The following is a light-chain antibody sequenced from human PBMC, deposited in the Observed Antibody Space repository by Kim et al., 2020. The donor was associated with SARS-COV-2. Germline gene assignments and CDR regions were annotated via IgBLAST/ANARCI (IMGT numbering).Light chain of an antibody. CDR1: AGISTW. CDR2: AAS. V-gene: IGKV1-12*01. CDR3: QQSYSLPPT. J-gene: IGKJ3*01. Sequence: ASVRDSVTMTCRASAGISTWLAWYQQKPGKAPNLLIYAASDLQSEVPSRFSGSGSGTVFTLTINSLQPEDIGTYFCQQSYSLPPTFGPGTKVDIK.